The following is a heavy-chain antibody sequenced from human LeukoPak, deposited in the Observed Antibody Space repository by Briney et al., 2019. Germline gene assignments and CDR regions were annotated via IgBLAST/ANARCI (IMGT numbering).Heavy chain of an antibody. V-gene: IGHV4-59*01. CDR2: IYYSGST. D-gene: IGHD2-15*01. CDR3: ATDPVGYCSANGCYSVDY. Sequence: PSETLSLTCTVSGGSISSYYWSWIRQPPGKGLEWIGYIYYSGSTNYNPSLKSRVTISVDTSKNQFSLKLSSVTAADTAVYYCATDPVGYCSANGCYSVDYWGQGTLVTVSS. CDR1: GGSISSYY. J-gene: IGHJ4*02.